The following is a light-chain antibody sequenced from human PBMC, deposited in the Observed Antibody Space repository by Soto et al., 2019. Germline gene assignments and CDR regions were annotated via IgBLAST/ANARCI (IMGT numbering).Light chain of an antibody. CDR3: QQHDILPIT. Sequence: SVLTQSPATLSLAPGERGTLSSRASQSVSSYLAWYQQKPGQAPRLLIYDASNRATGIPARFSGSGSGTDFTLTISSLEPEDFALYYCQQHDILPITFGQGTRLEI. CDR1: QSVSSY. J-gene: IGKJ5*01. CDR2: DAS. V-gene: IGKV3-11*01.